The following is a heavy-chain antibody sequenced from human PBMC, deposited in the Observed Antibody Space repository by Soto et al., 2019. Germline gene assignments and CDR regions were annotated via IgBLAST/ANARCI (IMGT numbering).Heavy chain of an antibody. Sequence: GGSLRLSCAASGFTFSSYSMNWVRQAPGKGLEWVSSISSSSSYIYYADSVKGRFTISRDNAKNSLYLQMSSLRAEDTAVYYCARDLRLYYDILTGPMDVWGKGTTVTVSS. D-gene: IGHD3-9*01. CDR1: GFTFSSYS. CDR3: ARDLRLYYDILTGPMDV. J-gene: IGHJ6*03. V-gene: IGHV3-21*01. CDR2: ISSSSSYI.